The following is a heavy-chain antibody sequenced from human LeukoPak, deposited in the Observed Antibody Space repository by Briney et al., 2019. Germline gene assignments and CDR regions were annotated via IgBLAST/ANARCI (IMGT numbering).Heavy chain of an antibody. V-gene: IGHV3-23*01. CDR3: AKDLLVGATTFYDY. Sequence: PGGSLRLSCVASGFTFNNTWMNWVRQAPGKGLEWVSAISGSGGSTYYADSVKGRFTISRDNSKNTLYLQMNSLRAEDTAVYYCAKDLLVGATTFYDYWGQGTLVTVSS. CDR1: GFTFNNTW. CDR2: ISGSGGST. J-gene: IGHJ4*02. D-gene: IGHD1-26*01.